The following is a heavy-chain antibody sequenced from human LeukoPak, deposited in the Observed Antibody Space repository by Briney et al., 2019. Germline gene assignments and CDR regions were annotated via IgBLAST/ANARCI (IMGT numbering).Heavy chain of an antibody. CDR2: IKQDGSEK. CDR1: GFTFSSHW. V-gene: IGHV3-7*01. D-gene: IGHD3-22*01. J-gene: IGHJ4*02. Sequence: PGGSLRLSCAASGFTFSSHWMSWVRQAPGKGLEWVANIKQDGSEKYYVDSVKGRFTISRDNAKNSLYLQMNSLRAEDTAVYYCARDGGPNYYDSSGYYSNDYWGQGTLVTVSS. CDR3: ARDGGPNYYDSSGYYSNDY.